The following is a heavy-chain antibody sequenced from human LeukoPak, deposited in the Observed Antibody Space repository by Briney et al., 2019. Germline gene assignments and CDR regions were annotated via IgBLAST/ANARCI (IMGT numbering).Heavy chain of an antibody. D-gene: IGHD3-22*01. J-gene: IGHJ4*02. V-gene: IGHV1-3*01. Sequence: ASVKVSCKASGYTFTSYFMHWVRQAPGQRLEWMGWINAGNGNTKYSQKFQGRVTITRDTSASTAYMELSSLRSEDTAVYYCARGFDYYDSSTPLDYWGQGTLVTVSS. CDR1: GYTFTSYF. CDR2: INAGNGNT. CDR3: ARGFDYYDSSTPLDY.